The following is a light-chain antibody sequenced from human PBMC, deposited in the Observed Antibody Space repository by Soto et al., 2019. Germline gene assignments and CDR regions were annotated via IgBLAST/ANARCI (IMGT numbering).Light chain of an antibody. CDR1: QSVSSN. V-gene: IGKV3-20*01. Sequence: TQSPSSLSVSPGDRATLSCRASQSVSSNLAWYQQKPGQAPRLLIFGVSSRAAGIPDRFSGSGSGTDFTLTISRLEPEDYAVYYCQQYDKSPLTFGGGTKVDIK. CDR2: GVS. CDR3: QQYDKSPLT. J-gene: IGKJ4*01.